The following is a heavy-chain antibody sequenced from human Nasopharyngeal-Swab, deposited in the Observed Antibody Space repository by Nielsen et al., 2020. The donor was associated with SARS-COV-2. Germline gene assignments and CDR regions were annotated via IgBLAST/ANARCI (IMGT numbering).Heavy chain of an antibody. CDR3: ATERGNWFYFDY. J-gene: IGHJ4*02. CDR1: GFTFGSYS. CDR2: IGSNEAET. Sequence: GESLKISCAASGFTFGSYSMHWVRQAPGKGLEYVSAIGSNEAETYYADSVKGRFTISRDNSKNILYLQMGTLRPEDTAVYYCATERGNWFYFDYWGQGTLVTVSS. D-gene: IGHD3-9*01. V-gene: IGHV3-64*02.